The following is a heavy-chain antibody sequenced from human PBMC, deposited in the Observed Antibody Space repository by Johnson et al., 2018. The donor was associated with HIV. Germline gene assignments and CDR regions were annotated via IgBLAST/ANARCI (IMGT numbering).Heavy chain of an antibody. CDR2: ISSSGTTV. CDR3: VRDQGSGWPTNAFDI. CDR1: GFTVSSNY. J-gene: IGHJ3*02. Sequence: VLLVESGGGLVQPGGSLRLSCAASGFTVSSNYMSWVRQAPGKGLEWVSYISSSGTTVYYADSVRGRFTISRDNSKNTLYLQMNSLRAEDTAVYYCVRDQGSGWPTNAFDIWGRGTRVTVSS. D-gene: IGHD6-19*01. V-gene: IGHV3-48*01.